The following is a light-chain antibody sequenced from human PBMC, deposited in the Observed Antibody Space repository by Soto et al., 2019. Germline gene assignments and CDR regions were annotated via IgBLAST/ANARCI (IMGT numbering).Light chain of an antibody. CDR1: QSISSY. CDR2: AAS. Sequence: DIQMTQSPSSLSASVGDRVTITCRASQSISSYLNWYQQKPGKAPKLLIYAASSLQSGVQSRFSGSGSGTGFTLTISSLQPEDFATYYCQQSYSTPQTFGQGTKLEIK. V-gene: IGKV1-39*01. CDR3: QQSYSTPQT. J-gene: IGKJ2*01.